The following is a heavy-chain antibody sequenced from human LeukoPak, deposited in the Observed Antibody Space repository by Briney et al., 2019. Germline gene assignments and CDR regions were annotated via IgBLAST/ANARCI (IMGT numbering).Heavy chain of an antibody. CDR3: ARGVYIAAAQYGY. CDR2: IYYSGTT. Sequence: SETLSLTCTVSGGSISSYYWSWIRQPPGKGLEWIGDIYYSGTTNYNPPRKSRVTIAVDTSKHQFSLKLSSVTAADTAVYYCARGVYIAAAQYGYWGQGTLVTVSS. D-gene: IGHD6-13*01. CDR1: GGSISSYY. J-gene: IGHJ4*02. V-gene: IGHV4-59*01.